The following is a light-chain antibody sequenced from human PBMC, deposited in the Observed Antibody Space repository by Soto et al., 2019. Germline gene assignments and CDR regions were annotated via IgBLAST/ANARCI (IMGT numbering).Light chain of an antibody. CDR3: MQPLQSWT. V-gene: IGKV2-28*01. CDR1: QSLLHSNGYNY. CDR2: LGS. Sequence: DIVMTQSPLSLPVTAGEPASISFRSSQSLLHSNGYNYLDWYLQKPGQSPQLLIYLGSNRASGVPDRFSGSGSGTDFTLKISRVEAEDVGVYYCMQPLQSWTFGQGTKV. J-gene: IGKJ1*01.